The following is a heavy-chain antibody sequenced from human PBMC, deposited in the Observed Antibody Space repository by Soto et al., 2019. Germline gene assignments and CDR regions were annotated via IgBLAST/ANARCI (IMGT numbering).Heavy chain of an antibody. CDR3: ERDAPYSYGDAFDI. CDR2: IKQDGSEK. D-gene: IGHD5-18*01. V-gene: IGHV3-7*05. Sequence: ESGGGLVQPGGSLRLSCAASGFTFSSYWMSWVRQAPGKGLEWVANIKQDGSEKYYVDSVQGRFTIARDNAKNSLYLQKNSVRAEDTGVYYGERDAPYSYGDAFDIWGQGTMVAVSS. CDR1: GFTFSSYW. J-gene: IGHJ3*02.